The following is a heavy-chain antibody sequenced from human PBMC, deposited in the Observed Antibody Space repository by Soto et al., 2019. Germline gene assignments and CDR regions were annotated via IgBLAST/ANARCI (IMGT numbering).Heavy chain of an antibody. CDR2: IYYSGST. V-gene: IGHV4-31*03. Sequence: SETLSLTCTVSGGSISSGGYYWSWIRQHPGKGLEGIGYIYYSGSTYYNPSLKSRVTISVDTSKNQFSLKLSSVTAADTAVYYCASPRTWGSALDIWGQGTMVTVSS. J-gene: IGHJ3*02. D-gene: IGHD7-27*01. CDR3: ASPRTWGSALDI. CDR1: GGSISSGGYY.